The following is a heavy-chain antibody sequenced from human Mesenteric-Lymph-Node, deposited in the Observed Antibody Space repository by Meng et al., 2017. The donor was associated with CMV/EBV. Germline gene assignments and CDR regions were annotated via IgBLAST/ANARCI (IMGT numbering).Heavy chain of an antibody. J-gene: IGHJ4*02. CDR1: GFTFSSYA. CDR3: AKDRAVYSVFGVIMPDY. V-gene: IGHV3-23*01. CDR2: ISWDGGSA. D-gene: IGHD3-3*01. Sequence: GESLKISCAASGFTFSSYAMSWVRQAPGKGLEWVSAISWDGGSAYYADSVKGRFTISRDNSKNTLYLEMNSLRADDTAVYYCAKDRAVYSVFGVIMPDYWGQGTQVTVSS.